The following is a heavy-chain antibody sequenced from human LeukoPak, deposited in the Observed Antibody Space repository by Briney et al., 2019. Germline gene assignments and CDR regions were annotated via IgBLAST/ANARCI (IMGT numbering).Heavy chain of an antibody. V-gene: IGHV3-23*01. CDR3: AKGSGRGYAKGYYFDY. CDR1: GFTFSSYA. J-gene: IGHJ4*02. CDR2: ISGSGGST. Sequence: PGGSLRLSCAASGFTFSSYAMSWVRQAPGKGLEWVSAISGSGGSTYYAGSVKGRFTISRDNSKNTLYLQMNSLRAEDTAVYYCAKGSGRGYAKGYYFDYWGQGTLVTVSS. D-gene: IGHD1-26*01.